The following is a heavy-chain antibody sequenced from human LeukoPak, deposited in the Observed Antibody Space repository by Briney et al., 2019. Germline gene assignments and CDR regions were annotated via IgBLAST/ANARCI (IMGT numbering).Heavy chain of an antibody. V-gene: IGHV3-23*01. CDR1: GFPFSSYW. CDR2: ISGSGGST. D-gene: IGHD6-6*01. J-gene: IGHJ6*03. CDR3: AKRAALTYYYYYYMDV. Sequence: GGSLRLSCAASGFPFSSYWMSWVRQAPGKGLEWVSAISGSGGSTYYADSVKGRFTISRDNSKNTLYLQMNSLRAEDTAVYYCAKRAALTYYYYYYMDVWGKGTTVTVSS.